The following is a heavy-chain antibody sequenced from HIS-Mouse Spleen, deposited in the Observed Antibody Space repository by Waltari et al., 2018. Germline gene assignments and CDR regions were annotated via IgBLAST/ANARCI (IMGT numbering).Heavy chain of an antibody. CDR2: IYYSGRT. D-gene: IGHD6-13*01. CDR3: AREIPYSSSWYDWYFDL. V-gene: IGHV4-39*07. Sequence: QLQLQESGPGLVKPSETLSLTCTVPGGSISSSSYYWGWIRQPPGKGLEWIGSIYYSGRTAYNPSLKSRVTRSVDTSKNQFSLKLSSVTAADTAVYYCAREIPYSSSWYDWYFDLWGRGTLVTVSS. J-gene: IGHJ2*01. CDR1: GGSISSSSYY.